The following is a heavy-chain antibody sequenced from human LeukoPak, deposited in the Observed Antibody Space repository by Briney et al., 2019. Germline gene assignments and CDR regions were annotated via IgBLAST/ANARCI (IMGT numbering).Heavy chain of an antibody. CDR3: ARQGISGTHYASFGP. D-gene: IGHD3-10*01. CDR1: GGSISSYY. Sequence: KPSETLSLTCTVSGGSISSYYWSWIRQPPGKGLEWIGNIYYTGYTNYNPSLKSRVTISVDTSKKQFSLKLTSVTAADTAVYHCARQGISGTHYASFGPWGQGTLVTVSS. J-gene: IGHJ5*02. V-gene: IGHV4-59*08. CDR2: IYYTGYT.